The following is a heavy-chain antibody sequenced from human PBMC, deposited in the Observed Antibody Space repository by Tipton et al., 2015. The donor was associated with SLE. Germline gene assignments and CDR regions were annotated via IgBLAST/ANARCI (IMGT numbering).Heavy chain of an antibody. CDR3: ARHEIFGLLDHDADNWFDP. D-gene: IGHD3/OR15-3a*01. V-gene: IGHV4-38-2*01. CDR2: IHYSGIT. Sequence: TLSLTCAVSGDSVTSSYYWGWIRQPPGKRLEWIGTIHYSGITYYNPSLQSRVSVSVDTSKNQFSLRLSSVTAADTALYYCARHEIFGLLDHDADNWFDPWGQGTLVTVSS. J-gene: IGHJ5*02. CDR1: GDSVTSSYY.